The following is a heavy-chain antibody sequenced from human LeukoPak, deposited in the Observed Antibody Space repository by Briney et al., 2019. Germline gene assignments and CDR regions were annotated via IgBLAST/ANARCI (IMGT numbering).Heavy chain of an antibody. CDR3: SRSGLTGMRKYARPPHYYYNTDV. V-gene: IGHV4-34*01. Sequence: SETLSLTCVVSGGSFSGYLWSWIRQTPGKGLEWIGEVNYLGSGNYNPSLTSRVTISLDTSKTQFSLKVTSVTAADTGVYYCSRSGLTGMRKYARPPHYYYNTDVWGQGTTVIVSS. J-gene: IGHJ6*02. CDR2: VNYLGSG. D-gene: IGHD2-2*01. CDR1: GGSFSGYL.